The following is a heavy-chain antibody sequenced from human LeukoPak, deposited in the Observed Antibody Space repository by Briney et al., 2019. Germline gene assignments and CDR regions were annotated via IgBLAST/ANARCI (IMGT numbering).Heavy chain of an antibody. CDR3: ARELSLQNGGY. CDR2: INPSGGST. Sequence: ASVKVSCKAPGYIFTTYYMYWVRQAPGQGLEWMGIINPSGGSTSYAQKFQGRVTMTRDTSTSTVYMELSSLRSEDTAVYYCARELSLQNGGYWGQGTLVTVSS. V-gene: IGHV1-46*01. D-gene: IGHD3-16*01. CDR1: GYIFTTYY. J-gene: IGHJ4*02.